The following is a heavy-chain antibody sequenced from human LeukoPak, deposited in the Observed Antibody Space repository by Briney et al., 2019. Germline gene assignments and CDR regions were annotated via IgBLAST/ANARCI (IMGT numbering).Heavy chain of an antibody. CDR3: ARNGETYYDTLTGTEEDYYYYMDV. V-gene: IGHV4-4*07. D-gene: IGHD3-9*01. Sequence: SGPTLVKPSETLSLTCTVSGGSISSYYWSWIRQPAGKGLEWIGRIYTSGSTNYNPSLKSRVTMSVDTSKNQFSLKLSSVTAADTAVYYCARNGETYYDTLTGTEEDYYYYMDVWGKGTTVTVSS. CDR2: IYTSGST. CDR1: GGSISSYY. J-gene: IGHJ6*03.